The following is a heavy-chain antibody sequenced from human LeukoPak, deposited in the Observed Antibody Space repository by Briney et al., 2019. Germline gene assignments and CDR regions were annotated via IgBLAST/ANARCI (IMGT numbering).Heavy chain of an antibody. CDR2: IYYSVST. CDR1: GGSIRSYY. J-gene: IGHJ3*02. V-gene: IGHV4-59*01. D-gene: IGHD2-8*02. Sequence: SETLSLTCIVSGGSIRSYYWSWIRQPPGKGLEWIGYIYYSVSTNYNPSLKSRVTISVDTSKNQFSLKLTSVTAADTAVYYCARLGGTGPLAAFDIWGQGTMVTVSS. CDR3: ARLGGTGPLAAFDI.